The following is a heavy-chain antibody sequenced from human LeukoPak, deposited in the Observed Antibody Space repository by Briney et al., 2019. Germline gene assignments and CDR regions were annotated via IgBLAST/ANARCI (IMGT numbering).Heavy chain of an antibody. D-gene: IGHD3-22*01. J-gene: IGHJ5*02. V-gene: IGHV4-39*07. Sequence: SETLSLTCTVSGGSISSSSYYWGWIRQPPGKGLEWIGSIYYSGSTYYNPSLKSRVTISVDTSKNQFSLKLSSVTAADTAVYYCARDQGRLDSSGGYNWFDPWGQGTLVTVSS. CDR3: ARDQGRLDSSGGYNWFDP. CDR2: IYYSGST. CDR1: GGSISSSSYY.